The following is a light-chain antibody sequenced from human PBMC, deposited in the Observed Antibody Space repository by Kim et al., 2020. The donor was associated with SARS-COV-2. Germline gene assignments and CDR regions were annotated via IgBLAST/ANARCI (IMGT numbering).Light chain of an antibody. CDR3: LQHVSYPLT. CDR2: AAS. J-gene: IGKJ4*01. V-gene: IGKV1-17*03. Sequence: DIQMTQSPSAMSASVGDRVTITCRASQGISSYLAWFQQKPEQVPKRLIYAASTLQSGVPSRFSGSGSGTEFTLTISSLQPEDFATYYCLQHVSYPLTFGGGTKVDIK. CDR1: QGISSY.